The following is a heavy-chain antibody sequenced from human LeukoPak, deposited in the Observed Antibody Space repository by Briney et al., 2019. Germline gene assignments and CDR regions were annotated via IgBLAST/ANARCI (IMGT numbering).Heavy chain of an antibody. CDR3: ARGGVVPAAPDY. D-gene: IGHD2-2*01. CDR1: GFTFSSYA. Sequence: PGGSLRLSCAASGFTFSSYAMHWVRQAPGKGLEWVTVISYDGSNKYYADSVKGRFTISRDNSKNTLYLQMNSLRVEDTAVYYCARGGVVPAAPDYWGQGTLVTVSS. J-gene: IGHJ4*02. V-gene: IGHV3-30*04. CDR2: ISYDGSNK.